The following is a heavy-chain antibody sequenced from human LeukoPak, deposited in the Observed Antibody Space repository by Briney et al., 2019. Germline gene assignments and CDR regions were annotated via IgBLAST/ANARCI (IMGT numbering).Heavy chain of an antibody. D-gene: IGHD3-22*01. V-gene: IGHV4-30-2*02. CDR2: IYHSGST. CDR3: ARYYDSSGYWSTPHFDY. J-gene: IGHJ4*02. Sequence: SETLSLTCAVSGGSISSGGYSWSWIRQPPGKGLEWIGYIYHSGSTYYNPSLKSRVTISVDRSKNQFSLKLSSVTAADTAVYYCARYYDSSGYWSTPHFDYWGQGTLVTVSS. CDR1: GGSISSGGYS.